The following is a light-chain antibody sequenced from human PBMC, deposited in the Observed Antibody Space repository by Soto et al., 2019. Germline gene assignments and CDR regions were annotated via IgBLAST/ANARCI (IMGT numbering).Light chain of an antibody. CDR2: DAS. CDR1: QSVSGW. CDR3: QQYHSFPWT. J-gene: IGKJ1*01. V-gene: IGKV1-5*01. Sequence: SQIAQSSSTLPASLGDRVTITWRASQSVSGWVAWYQQTPGKAPKLLISDASKLETGVSSRFRGHVSGTEFTLSISSLQPGDSATYYCQQYHSFPWTFGLGTKVDIK.